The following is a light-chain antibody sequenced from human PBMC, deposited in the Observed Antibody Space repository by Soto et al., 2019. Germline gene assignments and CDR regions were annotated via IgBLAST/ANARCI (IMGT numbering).Light chain of an antibody. CDR2: EVS. Sequence: QSALTQPASVSGSPGQSITISCTGTSSDVGSYNLVSWYQQHPGKAPKLMIYEVSKRPSGVSNRFSGSKSGNTASLTISGLQDEDEAYYYCCSYAGSSPYVVCTGTKVTV. CDR3: CSYAGSSPYV. V-gene: IGLV2-23*02. J-gene: IGLJ1*01. CDR1: SSDVGSYNL.